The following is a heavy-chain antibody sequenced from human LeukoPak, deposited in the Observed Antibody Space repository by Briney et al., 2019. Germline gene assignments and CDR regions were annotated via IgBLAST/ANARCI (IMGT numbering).Heavy chain of an antibody. CDR3: AKVAPTYYYDSIHGYFDY. V-gene: IGHV3-9*01. Sequence: GRSLRLSCAASGFTFDDYAMHWVRQAPGKGLEWVSGISWNSGSIGYADSVKGRFTISGDNAKNSLYLQMNSLRAEDTALYYCAKVAPTYYYDSIHGYFDYWGQGTLVTVSS. J-gene: IGHJ4*02. D-gene: IGHD3-22*01. CDR2: ISWNSGSI. CDR1: GFTFDDYA.